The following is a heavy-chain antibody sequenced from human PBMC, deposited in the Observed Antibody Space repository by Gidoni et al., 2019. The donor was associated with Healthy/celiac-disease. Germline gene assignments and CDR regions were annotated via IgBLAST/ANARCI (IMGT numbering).Heavy chain of an antibody. CDR2: INTSGGST. V-gene: IGHV1-46*01. CDR3: ARDRPAPLNYGMDV. J-gene: IGHJ6*02. CDR1: GYTCTSYS. Sequence: QAQLVQSGAEVKKPGASVKVSCKASGYTCTSYSMHWVRQAPGQGLEWMGIINTSGGSTSYAQTFQGRVTMTRDTSTSTVYMELSSLRSEDTAVYYCARDRPAPLNYGMDVWGQGTTVTVSS. D-gene: IGHD2-15*01.